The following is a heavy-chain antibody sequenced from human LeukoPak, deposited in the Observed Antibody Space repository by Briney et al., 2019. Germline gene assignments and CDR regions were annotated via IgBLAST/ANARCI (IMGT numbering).Heavy chain of an antibody. CDR2: IKHSGST. V-gene: IGHV4-34*01. CDR1: GGSFSGHY. Sequence: SEXXSXTCAVYGGSFSGHYWSWIRQPPGKGLEWIGEIKHSGSTNYNPSLTGRGTISVDTSKDQFSLKLSSVTAADTAVYYCATGGSAGLISAFDIWGQGTIVTVSS. D-gene: IGHD2-15*01. CDR3: ATGGSAGLISAFDI. J-gene: IGHJ3*02.